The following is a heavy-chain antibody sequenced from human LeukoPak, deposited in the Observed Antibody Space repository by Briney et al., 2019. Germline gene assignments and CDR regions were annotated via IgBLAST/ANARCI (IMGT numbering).Heavy chain of an antibody. CDR3: ARDEGIVVVPAAIPNY. CDR1: GFTFSSYG. CDR2: IWYDGSNK. D-gene: IGHD2-2*02. Sequence: GGSLRLSCAASGFTFSSYGMHWVRQAPGKGLEWVAVIWYDGSNKYYADSVKGRFTISRDNSKNTLYLQMNSLRAEDTAVYYRARDEGIVVVPAAIPNYWGQGTLVTVSS. J-gene: IGHJ4*02. V-gene: IGHV3-33*01.